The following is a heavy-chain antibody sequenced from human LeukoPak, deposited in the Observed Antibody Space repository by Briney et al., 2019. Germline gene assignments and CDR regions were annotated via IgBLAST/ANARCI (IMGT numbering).Heavy chain of an antibody. Sequence: SETLSLTCTVSGGSISSGNDYWSWIRQPPGTGLEWIGYIYNSGSTYYNPSLKSRVTISADTSKNHFSLRLSSVTAADTAVYYCARGQVGATTLFDYWGQGTLVTVSS. V-gene: IGHV4-30-4*01. CDR1: GGSISSGNDY. CDR3: ARGQVGATTLFDY. CDR2: IYNSGST. D-gene: IGHD1-26*01. J-gene: IGHJ4*02.